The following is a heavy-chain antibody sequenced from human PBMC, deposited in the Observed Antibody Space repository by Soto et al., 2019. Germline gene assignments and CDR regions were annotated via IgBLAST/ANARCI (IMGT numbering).Heavy chain of an antibody. V-gene: IGHV3-15*07. J-gene: IGHJ6*04. D-gene: IGHD2-15*01. CDR2: IKTNTEGGTT. Sequence: EVHLVESGGGFIYPGGSLRLSCAASGLTISNAWMNWVRQAPGKGLEWVGRIKTNTEGGTTDYAAAVKGRLTVSRDDSKNTVYLQMNSLRTEDTAVYYCTTGSVEGVWGDGTTVTVTS. CDR3: TTGSVEGV. CDR1: GLTISNAW.